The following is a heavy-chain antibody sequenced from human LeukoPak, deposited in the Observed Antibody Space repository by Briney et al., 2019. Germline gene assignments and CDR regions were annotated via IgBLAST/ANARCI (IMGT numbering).Heavy chain of an antibody. J-gene: IGHJ4*02. V-gene: IGHV4-34*01. CDR1: GGSFSGYY. Sequence: SETLSLTCAVYGGSFSGYYWSWIRQPPGKGLEWIGEINHSGSTDYNPSLKSRVTISVDTSKNQFSLKLSSVTAADTAVYYCARGRDYWGQGTLVTVSS. CDR2: INHSGST. CDR3: ARGRDY.